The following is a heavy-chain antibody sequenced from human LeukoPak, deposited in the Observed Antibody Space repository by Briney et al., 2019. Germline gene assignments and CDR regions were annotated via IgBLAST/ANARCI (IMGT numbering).Heavy chain of an antibody. J-gene: IGHJ4*02. D-gene: IGHD6-19*01. CDR2: INSDGTST. V-gene: IGHV3-74*03. CDR3: VRVMWGAVAGPGAIDY. Sequence: GGSLRLSCAASGFTFSSYWMHWVRQAPGKGLVWVSRINSDGTSTTYADSVKGRFTISRDNAKNTLFLQMNSLRSDDTAVYYCVRVMWGAVAGPGAIDYWGQGTLVTVSS. CDR1: GFTFSSYW.